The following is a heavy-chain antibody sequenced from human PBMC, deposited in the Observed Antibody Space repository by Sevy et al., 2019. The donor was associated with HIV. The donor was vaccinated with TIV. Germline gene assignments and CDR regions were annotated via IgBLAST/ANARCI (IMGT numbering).Heavy chain of an antibody. CDR3: ARHRAYCSDGSCYSLWYFNF. V-gene: IGHV4-39*01. CDR2: FYDTGSA. Sequence: WETLSLTCTVSGGSISSSPYYWSWIRQPPEKGLEWIGRFYDTGSAYYNPSLKSRVTISVDTSKNQFSLRLSSVTAADTALYYCARHRAYCSDGSCYSLWYFNFWGRGTLVTVSS. J-gene: IGHJ2*01. D-gene: IGHD2-15*01. CDR1: GGSISSSPYY.